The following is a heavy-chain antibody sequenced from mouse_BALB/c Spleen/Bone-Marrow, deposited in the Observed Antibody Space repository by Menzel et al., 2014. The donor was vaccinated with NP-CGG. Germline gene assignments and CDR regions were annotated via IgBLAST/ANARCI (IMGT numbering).Heavy chain of an antibody. CDR3: AIEGYYDY. Sequence: EVQLQQSGGGLVQPGGSRKLSCAASGFTFSSLGMHWVRQAPEKGLEWVAYISSGSSTIYYADTVKGRFTISRDNPKNTLFLQMTSLRSEDTAMYYCAIEGYYDYWGQGTTLTVSS. J-gene: IGHJ2*01. D-gene: IGHD2-3*01. V-gene: IGHV5-17*02. CDR2: ISSGSSTI. CDR1: GFTFSSLG.